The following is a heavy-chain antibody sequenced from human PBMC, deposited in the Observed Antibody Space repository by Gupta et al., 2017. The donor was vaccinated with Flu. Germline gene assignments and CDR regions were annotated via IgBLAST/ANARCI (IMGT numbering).Heavy chain of an antibody. CDR2: VSPSGHST. J-gene: IGHJ5*02. CDR1: GFTLDKYA. D-gene: IGHD3-9*01. CDR3: ARDRSAYDISGWFDP. V-gene: IGHV3-23*01. Sequence: EVQWLDSGGSLVQPEEAERLAWAASGFTLDKYAMHWVRQAPGKGVERVSTVSPSGHSTYYADSVKGRFTISRDDSKNTLYLQMGSLRADDTAVYYCARDRSAYDISGWFDPWGQGTLVTVSS.